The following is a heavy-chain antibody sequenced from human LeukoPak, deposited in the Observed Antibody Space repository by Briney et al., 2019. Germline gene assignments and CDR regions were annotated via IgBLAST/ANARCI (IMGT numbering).Heavy chain of an antibody. CDR3: ARAGTWRYDFDY. J-gene: IGHJ4*02. Sequence: SETLSLTCTVSGGSISSYYWGWIRQPPGKGLEWIGYIYYSGSTNYNPSPKSRVTISVDTSKNQFSLKLTSVTTADTAVYYCARAGTWRYDFDYWGQGTLVTVSS. CDR1: GGSISSYY. D-gene: IGHD3-3*01. V-gene: IGHV4-59*01. CDR2: IYYSGST.